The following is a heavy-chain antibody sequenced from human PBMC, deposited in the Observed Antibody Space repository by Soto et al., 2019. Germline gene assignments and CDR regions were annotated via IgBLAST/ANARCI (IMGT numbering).Heavy chain of an antibody. CDR1: GFTFSSYA. CDR3: AKDNRYYYDSSGYYFDY. J-gene: IGHJ4*01. D-gene: IGHD3-22*01. V-gene: IGHV3-23*01. CDR2: ISGSGGST. Sequence: GGSLRLSCAASGFTFSSYAMSWVRQAPGKGLEWVSAISGSGGSTYYADSVKGRFTISRDNSKNTLYLQMNSLRAEDKAVYYCAKDNRYYYDSSGYYFDYWGHGTLVTVSS.